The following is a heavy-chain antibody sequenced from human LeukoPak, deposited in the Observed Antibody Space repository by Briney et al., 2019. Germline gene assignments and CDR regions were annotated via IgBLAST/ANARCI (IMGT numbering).Heavy chain of an antibody. CDR3: ARVAAPADSYYYYMDV. Sequence: SETLSLTCTVAGYSVNNGYYWGWIRQPPGKGLEWIGNVYHRGSTYCKPSLKSRVTMSVDTSKNQFSLKLSSVTAADTAVYYCARVAAPADSYYYYMDVWGKGTTVTVSS. CDR1: GYSVNNGYY. J-gene: IGHJ6*03. CDR2: VYHRGST. D-gene: IGHD6-13*01. V-gene: IGHV4-38-2*02.